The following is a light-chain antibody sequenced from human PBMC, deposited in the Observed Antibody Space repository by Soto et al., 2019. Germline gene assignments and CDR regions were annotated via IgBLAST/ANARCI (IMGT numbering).Light chain of an antibody. CDR3: SSYTSRSTLVV. V-gene: IGLV2-14*01. Sequence: QAVVTQPASVSGSPGQSITISCTGTSSDVGGYNYVSWYQQHPGKAPKLMIYEVSNRPSGVSNRFSGSKSGNTASLTISGLQAEDSADYYCSSYTSRSTLVVFGGGTKLTVL. J-gene: IGLJ2*01. CDR2: EVS. CDR1: SSDVGGYNY.